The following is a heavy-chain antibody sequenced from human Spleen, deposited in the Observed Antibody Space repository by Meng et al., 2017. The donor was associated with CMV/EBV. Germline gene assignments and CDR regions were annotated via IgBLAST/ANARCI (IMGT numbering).Heavy chain of an antibody. D-gene: IGHD5-18*01. V-gene: IGHV4-59*01. CDR2: INYSGTS. Sequence: GSLRLSCTVSAGSISPDYWSWLRQAPGKGLEWIGYINYSGTSNSNPSLKSRVTISVDTSKNHFSLKLSSVTAADTAVYYCARGPRGYSYEKDWFDPWGQGTLVTVSS. J-gene: IGHJ5*02. CDR3: ARGPRGYSYEKDWFDP. CDR1: AGSISPDY.